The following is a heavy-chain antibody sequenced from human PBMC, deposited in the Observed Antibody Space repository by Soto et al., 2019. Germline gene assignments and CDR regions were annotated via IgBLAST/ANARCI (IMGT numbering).Heavy chain of an antibody. CDR1: GHMIETYA. D-gene: IGHD3-3*01. V-gene: IGHV1-18*04. J-gene: IGHJ6*02. CDR3: ARGHGVIIGAMDV. Sequence: VQVTCKSSGHMIETYALCGGRQAPGKGLEWMGWISAYNVDTYYAQKFQDRVTMTKDTSTGTAYMELRSLRSDDTAVYYCARGHGVIIGAMDVWGQGTTVTASS. CDR2: ISAYNVDT.